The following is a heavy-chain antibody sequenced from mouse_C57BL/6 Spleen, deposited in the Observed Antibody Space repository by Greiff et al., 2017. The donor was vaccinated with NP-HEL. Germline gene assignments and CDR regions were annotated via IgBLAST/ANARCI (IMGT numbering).Heavy chain of an antibody. CDR3: TKRTTVVATDYAMDY. CDR1: GYTFTSYW. CDR2: IYPGNSDT. Sequence: VQLKESGTVLARPGASVKMSCKTSGYTFTSYWMHWVKQRPGQGLEWIGAIYPGNSDTSYNQKFKGKAKLTAVTSASTAYMELSSLTNEDSAVYYCTKRTTVVATDYAMDYWGQGTSVTVSS. D-gene: IGHD1-1*01. V-gene: IGHV1-5*01. J-gene: IGHJ4*01.